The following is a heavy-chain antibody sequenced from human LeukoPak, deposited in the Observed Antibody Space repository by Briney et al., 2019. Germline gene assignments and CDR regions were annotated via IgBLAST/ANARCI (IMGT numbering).Heavy chain of an antibody. J-gene: IGHJ4*02. CDR1: GGSFSGYY. D-gene: IGHD3-22*01. Sequence: SETLSLTCAVYGGSFSGYYWSWIRQPPGKGLEWIGEINHSGSTNYNPSLKSRVTISVDTSKNQFSLKLSSVTAADTAVYYCARGLGLGRPARRIVALGYWGQGTLVTVSS. CDR2: INHSGST. CDR3: ARGLGLGRPARRIVALGY. V-gene: IGHV4-34*01.